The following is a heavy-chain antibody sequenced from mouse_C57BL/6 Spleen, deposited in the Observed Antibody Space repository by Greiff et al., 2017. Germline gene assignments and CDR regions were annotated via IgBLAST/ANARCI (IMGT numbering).Heavy chain of an antibody. CDR3: VRSAYYYGSSYYWYFDV. Sequence: EVMLVESGGGLVQPKGSLKLSCAASGFTFNTYAMHWVRQAPGKGLEWVARIRSKSSNYATYYADSVKDRFTISRDDSQSMLYLQMNNLKTEDTAMYYCVRSAYYYGSSYYWYFDVWGTGTTVTVSS. CDR2: IRSKSSNYAT. D-gene: IGHD1-1*01. CDR1: GFTFNTYA. J-gene: IGHJ1*03. V-gene: IGHV10-3*01.